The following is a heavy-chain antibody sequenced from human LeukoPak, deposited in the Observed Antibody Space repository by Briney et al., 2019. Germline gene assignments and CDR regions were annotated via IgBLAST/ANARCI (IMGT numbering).Heavy chain of an antibody. D-gene: IGHD6-19*01. Sequence: QPGGSLRLSCAASGFTFSSYWMSWVRQAPGKGLEWAANIKQDGSEKYYVDSVKGRFTISRDNAKNSLYLQMNSLRAEDTAVYYCASLIAVTGYRYFDLWGRGALVTVSS. CDR2: IKQDGSEK. CDR3: ASLIAVTGYRYFDL. J-gene: IGHJ2*01. V-gene: IGHV3-7*03. CDR1: GFTFSSYW.